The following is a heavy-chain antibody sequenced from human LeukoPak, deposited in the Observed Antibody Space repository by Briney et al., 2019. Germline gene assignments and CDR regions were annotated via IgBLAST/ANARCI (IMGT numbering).Heavy chain of an antibody. CDR3: ARPNTYSSSWYSLNY. D-gene: IGHD6-13*01. Sequence: GESLKTSCKGSGYSFTSYWISWVRQMPGKGLEWMGIIYPGDSDTRYSPSFQGQVTISADKSISTAYLQWSSLKASDTAMYYCARPNTYSSSWYSLNYWGQGTLVTVSS. CDR2: IYPGDSDT. CDR1: GYSFTSYW. J-gene: IGHJ4*02. V-gene: IGHV5-51*01.